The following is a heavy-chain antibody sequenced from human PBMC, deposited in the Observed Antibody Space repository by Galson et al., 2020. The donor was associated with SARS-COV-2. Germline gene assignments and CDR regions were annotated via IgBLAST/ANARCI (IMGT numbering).Heavy chain of an antibody. D-gene: IGHD2-15*01. V-gene: IGHV4-39*01. CDR1: GGSISSSSYY. CDR3: ARLLDCSGGSCPHNWFDP. CDR2: IYYSGST. Sequence: SETLSLTCTVSGGSISSSSYYWGWIRQPQGKGLEWIGSIYYSGSTYYNPSLKSRVTISVDTSKNQFSLKLSSVTAADTAVYYCARLLDCSGGSCPHNWFDPWGQGTLVTVSS. J-gene: IGHJ5*02.